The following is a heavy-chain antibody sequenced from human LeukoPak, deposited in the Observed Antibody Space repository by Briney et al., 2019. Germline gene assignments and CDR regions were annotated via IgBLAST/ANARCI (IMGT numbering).Heavy chain of an antibody. D-gene: IGHD6-13*01. CDR3: ARRPIASTDYYYFLDV. CDR1: EVTFSTYS. V-gene: IGHV3-21*01. Sequence: GGSLRLSCAASEVTFSTYSMNWVRQAPGKGLEWVSSISGSSSFIYYADSVRGRFTISRDNAKNSLYLQMDSLRAEDTAVYYCARRPIASTDYYYFLDVWGKGTTVTVSS. CDR2: ISGSSSFI. J-gene: IGHJ6*03.